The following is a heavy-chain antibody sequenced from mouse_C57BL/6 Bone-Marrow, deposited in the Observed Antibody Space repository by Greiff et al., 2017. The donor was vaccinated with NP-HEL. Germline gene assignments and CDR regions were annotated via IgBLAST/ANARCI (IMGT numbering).Heavy chain of an antibody. CDR3: AMEYYYGSSYDWYFDV. CDR1: GYTFTSYW. CDR2: IHPSDSDT. V-gene: IGHV1-74*01. J-gene: IGHJ1*03. D-gene: IGHD1-1*01. Sequence: VQLQQPGAELVKPGASVKVSCKASGYTFTSYWMHWVKQRPGQGLEWIGRIHPSDSDTNYNQKFKGKATLTVDKSSSTAYMQLSSLTSEDSAVYYCAMEYYYGSSYDWYFDVWGTGTTVTVSS.